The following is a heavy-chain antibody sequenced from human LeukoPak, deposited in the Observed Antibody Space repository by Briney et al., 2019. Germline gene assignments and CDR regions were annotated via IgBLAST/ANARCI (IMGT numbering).Heavy chain of an antibody. D-gene: IGHD3-22*01. CDR2: MNPNSGNT. V-gene: IGHV1-8*03. CDR1: GYTFTSYD. Sequence: ASVKVSCKASGYTFTSYDINWVRQATGQGLEWMGWMNPNSGNTGYAQKFQGRVTITADESTSTAYMELSSLRSEDTAVYYCARGVVGTTGYFDYWGQGTLVTVSS. CDR3: ARGVVGTTGYFDY. J-gene: IGHJ4*02.